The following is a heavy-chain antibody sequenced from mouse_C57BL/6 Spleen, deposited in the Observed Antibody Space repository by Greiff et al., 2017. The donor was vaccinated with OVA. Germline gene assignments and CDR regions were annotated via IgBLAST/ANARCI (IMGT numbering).Heavy chain of an antibody. D-gene: IGHD2-3*01. Sequence: EVQLQESGPGLVKPSQSLSLTCSVTGYSITSGYYWNWIRQFPGNKLEWMGYISYDGSNNYNPSLKNRISITRDTSKNQFFLKLNSETTEDTATYYCARDDGYFYYYAMDYWGQGTSVTVSS. J-gene: IGHJ4*01. V-gene: IGHV3-6*01. CDR3: ARDDGYFYYYAMDY. CDR2: ISYDGSN. CDR1: GYSITSGYY.